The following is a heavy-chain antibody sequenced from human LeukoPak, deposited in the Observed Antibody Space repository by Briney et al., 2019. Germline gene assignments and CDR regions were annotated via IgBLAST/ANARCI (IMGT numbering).Heavy chain of an antibody. J-gene: IGHJ3*02. D-gene: IGHD5-12*01. V-gene: IGHV3-30*02. Sequence: GGSLRLSCAASGFTFSSYGMHWVRQAPGKGLEWVAFIRYDGSNKYYADSVKGRFTISRDNSKNTLYLQMNSLRAEDTAVYYCAKDRTDIDAFDIWGQGTMVTVSS. CDR2: IRYDGSNK. CDR3: AKDRTDIDAFDI. CDR1: GFTFSSYG.